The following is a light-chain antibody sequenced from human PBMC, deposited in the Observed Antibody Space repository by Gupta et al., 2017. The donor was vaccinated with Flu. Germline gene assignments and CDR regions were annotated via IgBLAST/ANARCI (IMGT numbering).Light chain of an antibody. V-gene: IGKV1-39*01. CDR3: QQSYTTPLT. CDR1: QPISTY. CDR2: GGS. J-gene: IGKJ4*01. Sequence: GDRVTITCRASQPISTYLNWYQQKPGKAPKLLIYGGSSLQSGVPSRFSGSGSGTDFSLTINSLQPEDSATYYCQQSYTTPLTLGGGTEVEIK.